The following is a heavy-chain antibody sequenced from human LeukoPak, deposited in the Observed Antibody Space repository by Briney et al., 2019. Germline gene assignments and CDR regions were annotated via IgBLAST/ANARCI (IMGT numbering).Heavy chain of an antibody. V-gene: IGHV3-66*01. Sequence: PGGSLRLSCAASGFTVSSNYMSWVRQAPGKGLEWVSVIYSGGSAYYADSVKGRFTISRDNSKNTLYLQMNSLRAEDTAVYYCAKMTGHIVVVPAANFDYWGQGTLVTVSS. CDR2: IYSGGSA. CDR3: AKMTGHIVVVPAANFDY. J-gene: IGHJ4*02. D-gene: IGHD2-2*01. CDR1: GFTVSSNY.